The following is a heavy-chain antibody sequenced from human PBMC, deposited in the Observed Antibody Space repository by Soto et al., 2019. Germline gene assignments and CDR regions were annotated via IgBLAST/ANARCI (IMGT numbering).Heavy chain of an antibody. J-gene: IGHJ4*02. V-gene: IGHV3-13*01. Sequence: EVQLVESGGGLVQPGGSLRLSCAASGFTFSSYDMHWVRQATGNGLEWVSAIGTAGDTYYPGSVKGRFTISRENAKNSSYLQMNSLSAGDTAVYYWARANGGLYYFDYWGQGTLVTVSS. D-gene: IGHD4-17*01. CDR1: GFTFSSYD. CDR2: IGTAGDT. CDR3: ARANGGLYYFDY.